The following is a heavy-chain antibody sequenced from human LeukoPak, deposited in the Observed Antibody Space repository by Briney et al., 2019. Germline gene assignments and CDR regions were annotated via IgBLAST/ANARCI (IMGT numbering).Heavy chain of an antibody. Sequence: SETLSLTCTDSGGSISSYYWSWIRQPPGKGLEWIGNIYHSGSTYYNPSPKSRVTISVVTSKNQFSLKLSSVTAADTAVYYCVRAYSSSWYINWFDPWGQGTLVTVSS. J-gene: IGHJ5*02. CDR1: GGSISSYY. D-gene: IGHD6-13*01. CDR3: VRAYSSSWYINWFDP. CDR2: IYHSGST. V-gene: IGHV4-4*08.